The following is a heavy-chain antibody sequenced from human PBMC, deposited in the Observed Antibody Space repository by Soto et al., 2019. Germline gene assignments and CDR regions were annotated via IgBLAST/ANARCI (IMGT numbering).Heavy chain of an antibody. CDR3: AKGHVLRFLEWPPGY. Sequence: QVQLVESGGGVVQPGRSLRLSCAASGFTFSSYGMHWVRQAPGKGLEWVAVISYDGSNKYYADSVKGRFTISRDNSKNTLDLQMNSLRAEDTAVYYCAKGHVLRFLEWPPGYWGQGTLVTVSS. V-gene: IGHV3-30*18. CDR2: ISYDGSNK. J-gene: IGHJ4*02. D-gene: IGHD3-3*01. CDR1: GFTFSSYG.